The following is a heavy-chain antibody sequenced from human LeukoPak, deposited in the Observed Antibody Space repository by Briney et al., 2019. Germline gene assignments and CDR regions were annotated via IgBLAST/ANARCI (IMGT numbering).Heavy chain of an antibody. D-gene: IGHD2-21*01. Sequence: GASVKVSCKASGGTFSSFAISWVRQAPGQGLEWMGGIIPIFDTANYAQRFQGRVTITADRSTSTAYMELSSLRSEDTAVYYCAKDYVVGSIDYWGQGTLVTVSS. CDR1: GGTFSSFA. V-gene: IGHV1-69*06. CDR2: IIPIFDTA. J-gene: IGHJ4*02. CDR3: AKDYVVGSIDY.